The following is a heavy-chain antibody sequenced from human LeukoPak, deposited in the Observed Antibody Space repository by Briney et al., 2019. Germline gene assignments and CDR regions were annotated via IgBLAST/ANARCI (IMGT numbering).Heavy chain of an antibody. CDR3: ARRAHCSSTSCYHYLGYFDY. CDR2: IFSDDSDT. V-gene: IGHV5-51*01. Sequence: AESLQISCKGSGYSFTSYWIGCVRQMPGKGLEWMGVIFSDDSDTRYSPSFQSQVTISADQSISTAYLQWNSLKASDTAMYYCARRAHCSSTSCYHYLGYFDYWGQGTLVTVSS. CDR1: GYSFTSYW. D-gene: IGHD2-2*01. J-gene: IGHJ4*02.